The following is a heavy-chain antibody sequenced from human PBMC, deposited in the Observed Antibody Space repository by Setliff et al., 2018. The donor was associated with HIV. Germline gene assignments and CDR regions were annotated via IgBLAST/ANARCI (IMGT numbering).Heavy chain of an antibody. J-gene: IGHJ4*02. Sequence: PGGSLRLSCAVSGITFSDFGMYWVRQAPGKGLELVAMIRHDGSYGYYTESVKDRFTVSRDNSKNSLYLQMNNMRAEDTAVYYCAMDTSLAYWGQGTLVTVSS. CDR2: IRHDGSYG. CDR3: AMDTSLAY. D-gene: IGHD5-18*01. CDR1: GITFSDFG. V-gene: IGHV3-30*02.